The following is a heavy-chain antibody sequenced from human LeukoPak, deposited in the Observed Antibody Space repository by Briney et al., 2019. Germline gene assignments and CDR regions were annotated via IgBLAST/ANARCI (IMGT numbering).Heavy chain of an antibody. J-gene: IGHJ3*01. D-gene: IGHD2-21*01. V-gene: IGHV3-48*01. CDR2: ISNSTI. CDR3: AINGCYRGVCAFDV. Sequence: GGPLRLSCGASGFTFTSYGMTWVRRAPGKGLEGVSYISNSTILYADSVKGRFTISRDNARNALYLQMNSLRAEDTAVYYCAINGCYRGVCAFDVWGQGTMVTVSS. CDR1: GFTFTSYG.